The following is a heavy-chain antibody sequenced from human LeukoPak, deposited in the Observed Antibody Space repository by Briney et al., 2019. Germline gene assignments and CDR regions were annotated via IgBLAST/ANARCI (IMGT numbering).Heavy chain of an antibody. CDR2: IYSGGST. CDR1: GFTVSSNY. CDR3: ATTSFGGVVTAIYFDY. V-gene: IGHV3-53*01. D-gene: IGHD2-21*02. Sequence: PGGSLRLSCAASGFTVSSNYMSWVRQAPGKGLEWVSVIYSGGSTYYADSVKGRFTISRDNSKNTLYLQMNSLRAEDTAVYYCATTSFGGVVTAIYFDYWGQGTLVTVSS. J-gene: IGHJ4*02.